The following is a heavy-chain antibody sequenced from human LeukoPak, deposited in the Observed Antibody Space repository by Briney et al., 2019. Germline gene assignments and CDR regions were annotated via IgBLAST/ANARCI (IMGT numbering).Heavy chain of an antibody. V-gene: IGHV3-23*01. CDR1: GISLSNYG. CDR3: AKRGVVIRVILVGFHKEAYYFDS. D-gene: IGHD3-22*01. J-gene: IGHJ4*02. Sequence: GGSLRLSCVVSGISLSNYGLNWVRQAPGEGLEWVAGISDSGGRTKYADSVKGRFTISRDNLKSTLYLQMNSLRAEDTAVYFCAKRGVVIRVILVGFHKEAYYFDSWGQGALVTVSS. CDR2: ISDSGGRT.